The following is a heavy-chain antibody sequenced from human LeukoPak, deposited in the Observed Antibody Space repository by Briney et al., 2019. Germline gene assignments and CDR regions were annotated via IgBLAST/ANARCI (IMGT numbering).Heavy chain of an antibody. J-gene: IGHJ5*01. CDR1: GGSIGSSSYY. D-gene: IGHD3-10*01. CDR3: ARRVGFYGSGSLNYFDP. Sequence: SETLSLTCTVSGGSIGSSSYYWGWIRQPPGKGLEWIGSIFRTGSTYYSASLKSRVSISVDTSKNHFALKLASVTAADTAVYFCARRVGFYGSGSLNYFDPWGQGILVSVSS. V-gene: IGHV4-39*02. CDR2: IFRTGST.